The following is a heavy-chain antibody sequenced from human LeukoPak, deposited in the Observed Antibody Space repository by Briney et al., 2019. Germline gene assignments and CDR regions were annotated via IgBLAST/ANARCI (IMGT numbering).Heavy chain of an antibody. V-gene: IGHV3-21*01. D-gene: IGHD4-23*01. CDR2: ISSSSYI. J-gene: IGHJ4*02. CDR1: GFTFSSYS. CDR3: ARDGTDYGGNDYVY. Sequence: PGGSLRLSCAASGFTFSSYSMNWVRQAPGKGLEWVSSISSSSYIYYADSVKGRFTISRDNAKNSLYLQMNSLRAEDTAVYYCARDGTDYGGNDYVYWGQGTLVTVSS.